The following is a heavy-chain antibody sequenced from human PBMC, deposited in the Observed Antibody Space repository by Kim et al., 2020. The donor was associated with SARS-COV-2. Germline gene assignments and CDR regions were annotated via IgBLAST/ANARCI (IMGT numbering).Heavy chain of an antibody. CDR1: GGSISSYY. CDR3: PSQQQLVPYYYYYYYMDV. V-gene: IGHV4-59*08. J-gene: IGHJ6*03. Sequence: SETLSLTCTVSGGSISSYYWSWIRQPPGKGLEWIGYIYYSGSTNYNPSLKSRVTISVDTSKNQFSLKLSSVTAADTAVYYCPSQQQLVPYYYYYYYMDVWGKGTTVTVSS. CDR2: IYYSGST. D-gene: IGHD6-13*01.